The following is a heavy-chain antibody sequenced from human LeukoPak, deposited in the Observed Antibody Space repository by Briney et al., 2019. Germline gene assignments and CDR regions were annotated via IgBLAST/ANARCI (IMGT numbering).Heavy chain of an antibody. J-gene: IGHJ4*02. D-gene: IGHD5-12*01. Sequence: GGSLRLSCAASGFTFSSYWMSWVRQAPGKGLEWVANIKQDGSEKYYVDSVKGRFTISRDNAKNSLYLQMNSLRAEDTAVYYCARGARSGYAKYWGQGTLVTVSP. CDR3: ARGARSGYAKY. CDR1: GFTFSSYW. CDR2: IKQDGSEK. V-gene: IGHV3-7*01.